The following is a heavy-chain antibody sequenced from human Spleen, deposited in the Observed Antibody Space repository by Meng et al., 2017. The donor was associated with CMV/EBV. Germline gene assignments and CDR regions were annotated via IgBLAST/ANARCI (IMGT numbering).Heavy chain of an antibody. D-gene: IGHD6-19*01. CDR3: ARGGSSGWYYYYGVDI. CDR2: INPSGGST. Sequence: ASVKVSCKASGYTFTSYYMHWVRQAPGQGLEWMGIINPSGGSTSYAQKFQGRVTMTRDTSTSTVYMELSSLRSEDTAVYYCARGGSSGWYYYYGVDIWGQGTTVTVSS. CDR1: GYTFTSYY. J-gene: IGHJ6*02. V-gene: IGHV1-46*01.